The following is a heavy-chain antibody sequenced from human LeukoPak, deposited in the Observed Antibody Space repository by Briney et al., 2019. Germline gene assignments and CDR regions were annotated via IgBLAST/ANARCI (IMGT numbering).Heavy chain of an antibody. Sequence: GFLKLPCSASGFNLCKYALRRVPPASGEGLELVSGISHSGGNTYYSDSVKGRFTISRDNSKNRLYLQMNSLRAEDTAVYYCARVWTATTPDYWGQGTLVTVSS. D-gene: IGHD4-17*01. V-gene: IGHV3-23*01. CDR1: GFNLCKYA. CDR3: ARVWTATTPDY. CDR2: ISHSGGNT. J-gene: IGHJ4*02.